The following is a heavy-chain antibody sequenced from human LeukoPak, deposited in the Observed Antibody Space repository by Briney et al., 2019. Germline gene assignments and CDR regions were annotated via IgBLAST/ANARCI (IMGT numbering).Heavy chain of an antibody. CDR3: ARGKIGGSYSGALLGPVPGLY. V-gene: IGHV3-21*01. Sequence: GSLRLSCAASEFSVGSNYMNWVRQAPGKGLEWVSSISSSSSYIYYADSVKGRFTISRDNAKNSLYLQMNSLRAEDTAVYYCARGKIGGSYSGALLGPVPGLYWGQGTLVTVSS. J-gene: IGHJ4*02. CDR2: ISSSSSYI. CDR1: EFSVGSNY. D-gene: IGHD1-26*01.